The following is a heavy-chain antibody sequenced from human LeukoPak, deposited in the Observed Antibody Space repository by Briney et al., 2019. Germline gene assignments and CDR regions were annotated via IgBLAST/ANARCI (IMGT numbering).Heavy chain of an antibody. D-gene: IGHD3-22*01. J-gene: IGHJ4*02. CDR1: GGSISSSNW. CDR3: ARGRLYNYYDSSGYLDY. V-gene: IGHV4-4*02. CDR2: IYHSGST. Sequence: SETLSLTCAVSGGSISSSNWWSWVRQPPGKGLEWIGEIYHSGSTYDNPSLKSRVTISVDTSKNQFSLKLSSVTAADTAVYYCARGRLYNYYDSSGYLDYWGQGTLVTVSS.